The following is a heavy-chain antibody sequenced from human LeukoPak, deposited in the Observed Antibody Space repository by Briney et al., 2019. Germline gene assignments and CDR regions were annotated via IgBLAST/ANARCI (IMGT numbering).Heavy chain of an antibody. D-gene: IGHD6-13*01. Sequence: PSETLSLTCAVSRYSISSGYYWVWIRQPPGKGLEWVSAISGSSGNTYYADSVKGRFTFSRDNSKNTLYLQMNSLKAEDTAVYYCARGASSSWYPTGLDWRPKLKWYFDLWGRGTLVTVSS. CDR2: ISGSSGNT. V-gene: IGHV3-23*01. CDR3: ARGASSSWYPTGLDWRPKLKWYFDL. CDR1: RYSISSGYY. J-gene: IGHJ2*01.